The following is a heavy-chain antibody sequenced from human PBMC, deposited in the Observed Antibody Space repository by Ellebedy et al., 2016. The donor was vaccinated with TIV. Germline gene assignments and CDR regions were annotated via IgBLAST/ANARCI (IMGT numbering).Heavy chain of an antibody. D-gene: IGHD6-6*01. J-gene: IGHJ3*02. CDR3: ARALRIAARLFRINDAFDI. CDR2: IKQDGSEK. CDR1: GFTFSSYW. Sequence: GESLKISCAASGFTFSSYWMSWVRQAPGKGLEWVANIKQDGSEKYYVDSVKGRFTNSRDNAKNSLDLQMNSLRAEDTAVYYCARALRIAARLFRINDAFDIWGQGTMVTVSS. V-gene: IGHV3-7*03.